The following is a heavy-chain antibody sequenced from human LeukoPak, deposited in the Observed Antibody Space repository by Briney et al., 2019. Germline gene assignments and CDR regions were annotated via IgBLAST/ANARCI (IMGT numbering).Heavy chain of an antibody. J-gene: IGHJ4*02. Sequence: SETLSLTCTVSGGSISPYYWSWIRQPPGKGLEWIGYIYYSGNTNYNPSLKSRVTISVDTSKNQFSLKLDSVTAADTAVDYCARHPPRGDGGLPFDYWGQGTLVTVSS. CDR1: GGSISPYY. D-gene: IGHD4-17*01. V-gene: IGHV4-59*01. CDR2: IYYSGNT. CDR3: ARHPPRGDGGLPFDY.